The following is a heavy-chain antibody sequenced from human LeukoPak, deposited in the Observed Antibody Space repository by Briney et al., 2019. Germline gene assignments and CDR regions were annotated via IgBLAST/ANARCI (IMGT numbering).Heavy chain of an antibody. CDR3: AREPFYSKWEQHNWFDP. D-gene: IGHD1-26*01. V-gene: IGHV1-46*01. CDR1: GYTFTSYY. CDR2: INPSGGST. J-gene: IGHJ5*02. Sequence: ASVKVSCKASGYTFTSYYMHWVRQAPGQGLEWMGIINPSGGSTGYAQKFQGRVTMTRDTSTSTVHMELSSLRSEDTAVYYCAREPFYSKWEQHNWFDPWGQGTLVTVSS.